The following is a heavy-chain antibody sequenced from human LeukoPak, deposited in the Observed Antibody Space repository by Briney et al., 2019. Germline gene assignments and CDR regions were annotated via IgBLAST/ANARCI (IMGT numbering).Heavy chain of an antibody. CDR2: TSDRGDYT. Sequence: GGSLRLSCAASGFTFTSYSMSWVRQAPGKGLEWVSGTSDRGDYTYYADSVKGRFTISRDNSKNTLYLQMNSLRAEDTALYFCAKKAQYNGNYPLDYWGQATLVTVSS. CDR1: GFTFTSYS. V-gene: IGHV3-23*01. CDR3: AKKAQYNGNYPLDY. J-gene: IGHJ4*02. D-gene: IGHD1-26*01.